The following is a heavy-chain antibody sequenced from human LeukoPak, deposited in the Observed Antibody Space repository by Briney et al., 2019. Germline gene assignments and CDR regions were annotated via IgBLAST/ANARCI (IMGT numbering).Heavy chain of an antibody. CDR1: GYTFTSYG. V-gene: IGHV1-18*01. J-gene: IGHJ4*02. D-gene: IGHD3-10*01. CDR3: ARDRLAYGSGSYRGGY. Sequence: ASVKVSCXASGYTFTSYGISWFRQAHGQGLEWMAWISAYNGNTNYAQKLQGRVTMTTDTSTSTAYMELRSLRSDDTAVYYCARDRLAYGSGSYRGGYWGQGTLVTVSS. CDR2: ISAYNGNT.